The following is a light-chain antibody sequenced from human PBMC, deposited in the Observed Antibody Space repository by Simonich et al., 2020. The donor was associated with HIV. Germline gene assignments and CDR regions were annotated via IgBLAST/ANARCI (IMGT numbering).Light chain of an antibody. CDR2: KAS. CDR1: QSSSRW. CDR3: QQYNSYSRT. V-gene: IGKV1-5*03. Sequence: DIQMNPSPSTLSASVGYRVNITRRARQSSSRWLAWYQQKPGEAPKLLIYKASSLESGVPSRFSGSGSGTEFTLTISSLQPDDFASYYCQQYNSYSRTFGQGTKVEIK. J-gene: IGKJ1*01.